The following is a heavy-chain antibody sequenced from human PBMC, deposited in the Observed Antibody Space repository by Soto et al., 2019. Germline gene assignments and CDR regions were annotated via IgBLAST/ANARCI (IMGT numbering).Heavy chain of an antibody. Sequence: ASVKVSCKASGYTFTNYYMHWVRQAPGQGLKWMGVIHYSGATPTYAQKFKGRVTMARDTSTSTAYMELRSLRSDDTAVYYCARDATPPMTTVVTPYYWGQGTLVTVSS. D-gene: IGHD4-17*01. CDR1: GYTFTNYY. CDR3: ARDATPPMTTVVTPYY. CDR2: IHYSGATP. V-gene: IGHV1-46*01. J-gene: IGHJ4*02.